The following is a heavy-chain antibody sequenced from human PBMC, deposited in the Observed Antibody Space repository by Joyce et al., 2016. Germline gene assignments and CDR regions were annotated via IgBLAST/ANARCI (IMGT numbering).Heavy chain of an antibody. J-gene: IGHJ3*01. CDR2: LHEATTT. Sequence: QVQLQESGPGLVTPSETLSLTCTVSGDSINNGDYYWAWLRQPPGKGLKGIGSLHEATTTYYNPSHKSRMFMSVDTSKNQFSLKVDSVTAADTAVYYCARDFSMIIDVFELWGLGTLVTVSS. CDR3: ARDFSMIIDVFEL. D-gene: IGHD3-22*01. CDR1: GDSINNGDYY. V-gene: IGHV4-39*07.